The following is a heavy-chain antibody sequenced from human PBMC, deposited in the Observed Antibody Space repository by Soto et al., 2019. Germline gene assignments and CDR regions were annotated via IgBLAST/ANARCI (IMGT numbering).Heavy chain of an antibody. CDR3: AKDPPIEWELRYFDY. CDR2: ISYDGSNK. D-gene: IGHD1-26*01. J-gene: IGHJ4*02. CDR1: GFTFSSYG. Sequence: QVELVESGGGVVQPGRSLRLSCAASGFTFSSYGMHWVRQAPGKGLEWVAVISYDGSNKYYADSVKGRFTISRDNSKNTLYLQMNSLRAEDTAVYYCAKDPPIEWELRYFDYWGQGTLVTVSS. V-gene: IGHV3-30*18.